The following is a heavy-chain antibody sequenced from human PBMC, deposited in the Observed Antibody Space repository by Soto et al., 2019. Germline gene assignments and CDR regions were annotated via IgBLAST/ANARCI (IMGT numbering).Heavy chain of an antibody. J-gene: IGHJ6*02. CDR3: ARGPGSTGTFYHYSGIDV. D-gene: IGHD2-2*01. CDR1: GGSFSSYH. Sequence: PSETLSLTCAVYGGSFSSYHWNWIRQPPGKGLEWIGEINRSGSTPYNPSLKSRVTISVDTSKNKFSLKVTSVTAADTAVYYCARGPGSTGTFYHYSGIDVCGQGTKVTVYS. CDR2: INRSGST. V-gene: IGHV4-34*01.